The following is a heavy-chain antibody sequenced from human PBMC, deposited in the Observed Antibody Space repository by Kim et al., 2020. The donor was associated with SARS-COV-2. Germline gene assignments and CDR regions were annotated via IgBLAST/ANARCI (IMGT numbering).Heavy chain of an antibody. CDR3: ARDSQGTAAADVDY. V-gene: IGHV3-7*03. Sequence: VDSVKGRFTISRDNANNALYLQMNSLRAEDTAVYYCARDSQGTAAADVDYWGQGTLVTVSS. J-gene: IGHJ4*02. D-gene: IGHD6-13*01.